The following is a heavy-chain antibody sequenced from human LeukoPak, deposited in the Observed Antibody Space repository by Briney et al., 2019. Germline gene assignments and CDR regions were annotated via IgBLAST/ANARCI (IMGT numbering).Heavy chain of an antibody. V-gene: IGHV3-30*04. Sequence: GGSLRLSCAASGFTFSSYAMHWVRQAPGKWLEWVAVISYDGGNKYYADSVKSRFTISRDNSRNTLYLQMNSLRAEDTAVYYCASEIIFGSFDYWGQGTLVTVSS. CDR2: ISYDGGNK. D-gene: IGHD3-3*01. CDR3: ASEIIFGSFDY. CDR1: GFTFSSYA. J-gene: IGHJ4*02.